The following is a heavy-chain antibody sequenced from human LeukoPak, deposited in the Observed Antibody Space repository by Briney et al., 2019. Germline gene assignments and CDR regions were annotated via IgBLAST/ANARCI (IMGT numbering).Heavy chain of an antibody. J-gene: IGHJ3*02. CDR3: ARDLALDAFDI. CDR2: IYSGGST. Sequence: GGSLRLSCAASGFTVSSNYMSWVRQAPGKGLEWASVIYSGGSTYYADSVKGRFTISRDNSKNTLYLQMNSLRAEDTAVYYCARDLALDAFDIWGQGTMVTVSS. CDR1: GFTVSSNY. V-gene: IGHV3-66*01.